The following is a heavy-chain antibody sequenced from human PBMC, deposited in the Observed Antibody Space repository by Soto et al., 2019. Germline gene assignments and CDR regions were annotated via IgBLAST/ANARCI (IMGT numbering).Heavy chain of an antibody. D-gene: IGHD3-10*01. CDR2: ISGSGGST. Sequence: GGSLRLSCAASGFTFSSYAMSWVRQAPGKGLEWVSAISGSGGSTYYADSVKGRFTISRDNSKNTLYLQMNSLRAEDTAVYYCAKFLMVRGVSGMDVWGQGTTVTVSS. J-gene: IGHJ6*02. CDR1: GFTFSSYA. CDR3: AKFLMVRGVSGMDV. V-gene: IGHV3-23*01.